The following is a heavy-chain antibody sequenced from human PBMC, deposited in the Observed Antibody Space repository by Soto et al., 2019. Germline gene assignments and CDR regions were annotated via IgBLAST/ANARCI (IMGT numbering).Heavy chain of an antibody. V-gene: IGHV2-5*02. Sequence: QITLKESGPTLVKPTQTLTLTCTFSGFSLSTSGVGVGWIRQPPGKALEWLALIYWDDDKRYSPSLKSRLTITKDTSKNRVVLTMTNMDPVDTATYYCAHRLVWGLQWFGEVLGAFDIWGQGTMVTVSS. J-gene: IGHJ3*02. CDR3: AHRLVWGLQWFGEVLGAFDI. D-gene: IGHD3-10*01. CDR2: IYWDDDK. CDR1: GFSLSTSGVG.